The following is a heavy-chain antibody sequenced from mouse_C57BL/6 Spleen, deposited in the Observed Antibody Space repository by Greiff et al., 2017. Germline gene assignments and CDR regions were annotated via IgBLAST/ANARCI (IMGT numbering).Heavy chain of an antibody. D-gene: IGHD2-10*02. V-gene: IGHV5-9*01. Sequence: DVKLVESGGGLVKPGGSLKLSCAASGITFSSYTMSWVRQTPEKRLEWVATISGGGGNTYYPDSVKGRFTISRDNAKNTLYLQMSSLRSEDTALYYCARQGYVGAMDYWGQGTSVTVSS. CDR1: GITFSSYT. J-gene: IGHJ4*01. CDR2: ISGGGGNT. CDR3: ARQGYVGAMDY.